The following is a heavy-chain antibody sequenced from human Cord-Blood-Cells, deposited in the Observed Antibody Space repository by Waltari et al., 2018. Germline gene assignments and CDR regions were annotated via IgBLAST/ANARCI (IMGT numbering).Heavy chain of an antibody. CDR1: GGTFSSYP. V-gene: IGHV1-69*01. D-gene: IGHD7-27*01. CDR2: IIPIFGTA. CDR3: ASRRTGDPGVEYWYFDL. Sequence: QVQLVQSGAEVKKPGSSVKVSCQASGGTFSSYPISWVRPAPRQGLEWMGGIIPIFGTANYAQKFQGRVTITADESTSTAYMELSSLRSEDTAVYYCASRRTGDPGVEYWYFDLWGRGTLVTVSS. J-gene: IGHJ2*01.